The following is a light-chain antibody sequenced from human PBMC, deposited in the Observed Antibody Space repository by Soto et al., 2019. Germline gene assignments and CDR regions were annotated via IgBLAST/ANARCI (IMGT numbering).Light chain of an antibody. CDR3: QTWGTGIQV. CDR1: SGHSSYA. CDR2: VNSDGSH. Sequence: QPVLTQSPSASASLGASVKLTCTLSSGHSSYAIAWHPQQPEKGPRHLMKVNSDGSHTKGDGIPDRFSGSSSGAERYLTISSLQSEDEADYYCQTWGTGIQVFGGGTKLTVL. V-gene: IGLV4-69*01. J-gene: IGLJ3*02.